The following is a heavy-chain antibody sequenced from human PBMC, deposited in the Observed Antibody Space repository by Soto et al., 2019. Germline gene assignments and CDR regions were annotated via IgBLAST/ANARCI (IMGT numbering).Heavy chain of an antibody. Sequence: PSETLSLTCTVSGGSISSYYWSWIRQPPGKGLEWIGYIYYSGSTNYNPSLKSRVTISVDTSKNQFSLKLSSVTAADTAVYYCARVAHHYYYYMDVWGKGTTVTVSS. V-gene: IGHV4-59*01. J-gene: IGHJ6*03. CDR2: IYYSGST. CDR3: ARVAHHYYYYMDV. D-gene: IGHD2-15*01. CDR1: GGSISSYY.